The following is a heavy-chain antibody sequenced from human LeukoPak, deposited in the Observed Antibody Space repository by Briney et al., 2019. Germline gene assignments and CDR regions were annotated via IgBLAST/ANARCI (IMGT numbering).Heavy chain of an antibody. D-gene: IGHD3-3*02. CDR2: INQSGST. J-gene: IGHJ4*02. V-gene: IGHV4-39*07. CDR3: ARGRAFFD. CDR1: GGSISSSYYY. Sequence: SETLSLTCTVSGGSISSSYYYWGWIRQPPGKGLEWIGEINQSGSTNYNPSLKSRVTISFDTSKNQFSLKLSSVTAADTAVYYCARGRAFFDWGQGTLVTVSS.